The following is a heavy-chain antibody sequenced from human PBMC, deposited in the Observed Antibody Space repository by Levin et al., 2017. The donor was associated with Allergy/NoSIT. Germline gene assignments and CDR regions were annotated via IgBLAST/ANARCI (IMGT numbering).Heavy chain of an antibody. Sequence: GESLKISCKASGYTFTGYYMHWVRQAPGQGLEWMGRINPNSGGTNYAQKFQGRVTMTRDTSISTAYMELSRLRSDDTAVYYCAREYYYDSSGYPKKKFDYWGQGTLVTVSS. V-gene: IGHV1-2*06. CDR1: GYTFTGYY. CDR3: AREYYYDSSGYPKKKFDY. J-gene: IGHJ4*02. D-gene: IGHD3-22*01. CDR2: INPNSGGT.